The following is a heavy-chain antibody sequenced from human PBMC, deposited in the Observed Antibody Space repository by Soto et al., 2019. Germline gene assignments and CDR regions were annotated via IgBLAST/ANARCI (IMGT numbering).Heavy chain of an antibody. CDR2: INSDGSST. V-gene: IGHV3-74*01. CDR1: GFTFNNSW. CDR3: ARDALETQWLPPAYYYDYYMDV. J-gene: IGHJ6*03. Sequence: GGSLRLSCAASGFTFNNSWMHWVRQAPGKGLVWVSRINSDGSSTSYADSVKGRFTISRDNAKNTLYLQMNSLRAEDTAVYYCARDALETQWLPPAYYYDYYMDVWGKGTTVTVSS. D-gene: IGHD6-19*01.